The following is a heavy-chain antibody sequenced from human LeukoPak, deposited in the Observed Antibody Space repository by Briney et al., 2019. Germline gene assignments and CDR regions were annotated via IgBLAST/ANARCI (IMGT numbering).Heavy chain of an antibody. D-gene: IGHD1-14*01. V-gene: IGHV4-39*01. J-gene: IGHJ4*02. CDR3: AGRAGTQYFDY. CDR1: GGSISSSSYY. CDR2: IYYSGST. Sequence: SETLSLTCTVSGGSISSSSYYWGWIRQPPGKGLEWIGSIYYSGSTYYNPSLKSRVTISVDTSKNQFSLKLSSVTAADTAVYYCAGRAGTQYFDYWGQGTLVTVSS.